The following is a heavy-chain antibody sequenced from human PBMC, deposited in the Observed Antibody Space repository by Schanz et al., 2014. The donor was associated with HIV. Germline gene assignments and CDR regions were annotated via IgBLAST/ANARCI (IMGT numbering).Heavy chain of an antibody. CDR1: GFSLINNA. D-gene: IGHD6-25*01. V-gene: IGHV3-23*01. Sequence: EVQLLESGGDLVQPGGSLRLSCEVSGFSLINNAMTWVRQAPGKGLEWVSDIRGGGDTYYADSVRGRFTFSRDDSKNTLILQMNSLRVEDTAVYYCGGHGGFSYRGQGTRVAVSP. J-gene: IGHJ4*02. CDR3: GGHGGFSY. CDR2: IRGGGDT.